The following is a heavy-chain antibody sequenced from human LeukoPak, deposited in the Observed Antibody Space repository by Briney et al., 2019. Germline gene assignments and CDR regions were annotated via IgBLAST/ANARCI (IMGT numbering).Heavy chain of an antibody. CDR3: AREAGDTRAYYYSMDV. J-gene: IGHJ6*03. V-gene: IGHV3-7*01. Sequence: GGSLRLSCAASGLTISSYWMTWVRQAPGKGLEWVANIKQDGREKFYVDSVKGRFTISRDNAKNSLYLQMNSLRADDTAIYYCAREAGDTRAYYYSMDVWGKGTTVTVSS. CDR2: IKQDGREK. CDR1: GLTISSYW. D-gene: IGHD1-26*01.